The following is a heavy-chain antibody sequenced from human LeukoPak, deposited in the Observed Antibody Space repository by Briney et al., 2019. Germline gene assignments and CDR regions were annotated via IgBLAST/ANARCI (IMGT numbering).Heavy chain of an antibody. J-gene: IGHJ4*02. CDR3: AKVAGYGDYDPPGY. V-gene: IGHV3-30*18. Sequence: PGRSLRLSCAASGFTFSSYGMHWVRQAPGKGLEWVAVISYDGSNKYYADSVKGRFTISRDNSKNTLYLQMNSLRAEDTAVYYCAKVAGYGDYDPPGYWGQGTLVTVSS. CDR1: GFTFSSYG. D-gene: IGHD4-17*01. CDR2: ISYDGSNK.